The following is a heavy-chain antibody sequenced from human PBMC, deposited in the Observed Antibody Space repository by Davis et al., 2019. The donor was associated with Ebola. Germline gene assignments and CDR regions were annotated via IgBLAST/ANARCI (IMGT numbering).Heavy chain of an antibody. Sequence: PSETLSLTCTVSGVSITTHFWSWIRQPPGKGLEWIGFIHHGGGANSNPSLKSRVTFSIDTSKSQVSLKLTSVTAADTAVYYCARDTRPCASTKGPSVFPWR. CDR1: GVSITTHF. V-gene: IGHV4-59*11. CDR3: ARDTRPCASTKGPSVFP. J-gene: IGHJ5*02. CDR2: IHHGGGA.